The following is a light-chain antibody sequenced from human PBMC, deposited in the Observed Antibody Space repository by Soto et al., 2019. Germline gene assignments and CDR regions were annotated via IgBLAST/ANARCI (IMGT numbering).Light chain of an antibody. Sequence: ESLLTQSAATLSLSPGERATLSCRASQSVSSNLAWYQQKPGQAPRLLIYDTSNRATGVPARFGGSGSGTDFTLTISSLEPEDFAVYYCQQRYNWPPITFGQGTRLEIK. CDR1: QSVSSN. CDR2: DTS. J-gene: IGKJ5*01. V-gene: IGKV3-11*01. CDR3: QQRYNWPPIT.